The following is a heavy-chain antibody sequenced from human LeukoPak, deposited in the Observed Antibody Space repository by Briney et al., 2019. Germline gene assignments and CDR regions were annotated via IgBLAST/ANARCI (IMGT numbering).Heavy chain of an antibody. J-gene: IGHJ4*02. D-gene: IGHD6-13*01. V-gene: IGHV3-21*01. CDR3: AKDTNRKAAGTSDY. Sequence: GGSLRLSCAASGFTFSSYSMNWVRQAPGKGLEWVSSISSSSSYIYYADSVKGRFTISRDNSKNTLYLQMNSLRAEDTAVYYCAKDTNRKAAGTSDYWGQGTLVTVSS. CDR2: ISSSSSYI. CDR1: GFTFSSYS.